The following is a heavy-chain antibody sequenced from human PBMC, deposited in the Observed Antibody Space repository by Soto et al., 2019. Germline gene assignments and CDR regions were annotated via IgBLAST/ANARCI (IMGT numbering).Heavy chain of an antibody. V-gene: IGHV3-48*02. CDR1: GFTFSYYS. CDR3: ASDIASWSAFDY. CDR2: ISSTSSTI. J-gene: IGHJ4*01. Sequence: GGSLRLSCAASGFTFSYYSMNWVRQAPGKGLEWVSYISSTSSTIYYADSVKGRFTISRDNAKDSLYLQMNSLREEDTAVYFWASDIASWSAFDYWGRGILVNVS. D-gene: IGHD6-13*01.